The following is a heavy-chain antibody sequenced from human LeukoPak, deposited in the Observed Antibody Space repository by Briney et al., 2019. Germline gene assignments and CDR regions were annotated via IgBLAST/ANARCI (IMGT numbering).Heavy chain of an antibody. V-gene: IGHV4-59*01. CDR2: IYYSGST. CDR1: GGSISSYY. CDR3: ARDLGVEMATISDY. J-gene: IGHJ4*02. Sequence: SETLSLTCTVSGGSISSYYWSWIRQPPGKGLEWIGYIYYSGSTNYNPSLKSRVTISVDTSKNQFSLKLSSVTAADTAVYYCARDLGVEMATISDYWGQGTLVTVSS. D-gene: IGHD5-24*01.